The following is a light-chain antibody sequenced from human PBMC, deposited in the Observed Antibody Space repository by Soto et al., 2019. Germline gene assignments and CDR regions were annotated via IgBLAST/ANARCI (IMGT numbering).Light chain of an antibody. CDR1: SSDVGGYNY. Sequence: QSVLTQPASESGSPGQSITISSTGTSSDVGGYNYVSWYQQHPGKAPKLMIYDVSNRPSGVSIRFSGSKSGNTASLTISGLQAEDEADYYCSSYTSSSTLGVFGTGTKVTVL. V-gene: IGLV2-14*01. CDR3: SSYTSSSTLGV. J-gene: IGLJ1*01. CDR2: DVS.